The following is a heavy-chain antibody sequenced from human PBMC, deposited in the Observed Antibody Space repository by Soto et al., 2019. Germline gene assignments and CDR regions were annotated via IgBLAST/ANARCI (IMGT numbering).Heavy chain of an antibody. CDR2: IYRTGST. CDR3: ASRDPGTSVDY. CDR1: GGSFTSNNW. Sequence: SETLSLTCAVSGGSFTSNNWWTWVRQPPGQGLEWIGEIYRTGSTNYDPSLKSRVTISLDKSENQFSLKVTSLTAADTAVYYCASRDPGTSVDYWGQGTLVTVSS. J-gene: IGHJ4*02. D-gene: IGHD1-7*01. V-gene: IGHV4-4*02.